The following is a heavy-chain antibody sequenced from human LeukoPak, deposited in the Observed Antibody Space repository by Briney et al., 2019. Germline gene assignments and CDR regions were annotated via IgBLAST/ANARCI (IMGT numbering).Heavy chain of an antibody. V-gene: IGHV3-21*01. J-gene: IGHJ4*02. CDR3: ARGRSTYYYDSSGSDY. CDR1: GFTFSSYS. Sequence: GGSLRLSCAASGFTFSSYSMNWVRQAPGKGLEWVSSISSSSSYIYYADSVKGRFTISRDNAKNSLYLQMNSLRAEDTAVYYCARGRSTYYYDSSGSDYWGQGTLVTVSS. D-gene: IGHD3-22*01. CDR2: ISSSSSYI.